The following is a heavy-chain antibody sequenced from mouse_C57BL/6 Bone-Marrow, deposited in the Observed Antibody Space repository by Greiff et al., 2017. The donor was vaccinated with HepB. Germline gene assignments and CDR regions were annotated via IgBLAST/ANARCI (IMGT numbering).Heavy chain of an antibody. CDR3: EGDYDRFAY. V-gene: IGHV5-4*01. CDR1: GFTFSSYA. Sequence: EVQRVESGGGLVKPGGSLKLSCAASGFTFSSYAMSWVRQTPEKRLEWVATISDGGSYTYYPDNVKGRFTISRDNAKNNLYLQMSHLKSEDTAMYYCEGDYDRFAYWGQGTLVTVSA. J-gene: IGHJ3*01. CDR2: ISDGGSYT. D-gene: IGHD2-4*01.